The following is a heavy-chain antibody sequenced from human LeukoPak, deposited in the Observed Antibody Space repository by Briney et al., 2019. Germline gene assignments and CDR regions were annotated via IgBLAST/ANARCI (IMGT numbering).Heavy chain of an antibody. CDR3: ARDYYRMDV. V-gene: IGHV3-53*01. Sequence: GGSLRLSCAASGFTFSSYRMNWVRQAPGKGLEWVSVIYSGGSTYYADSVKGRFTISRDNSKNTLYLQMNSLRAEDTAVHYCARDYYRMDVWGKGTTVTVSS. CDR1: GFTFSSYR. D-gene: IGHD3-22*01. CDR2: IYSGGST. J-gene: IGHJ6*03.